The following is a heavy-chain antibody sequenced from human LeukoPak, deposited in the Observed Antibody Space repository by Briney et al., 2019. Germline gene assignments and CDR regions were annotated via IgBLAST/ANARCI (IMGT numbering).Heavy chain of an antibody. J-gene: IGHJ4*02. CDR1: GFTFSTYT. CDR3: ARVTRGGYDGYFDY. V-gene: IGHV3-21*01. D-gene: IGHD5-12*01. Sequence: GGSLRLSCAASGFTFSTYTMNWVRQAPGKGLEWVSSITSSSSYIYYADSVKGRFTISRDNAKKSLYLQINSLRAEDTAVYYCARVTRGGYDGYFDYWGQGTLVTVSS. CDR2: ITSSSSYI.